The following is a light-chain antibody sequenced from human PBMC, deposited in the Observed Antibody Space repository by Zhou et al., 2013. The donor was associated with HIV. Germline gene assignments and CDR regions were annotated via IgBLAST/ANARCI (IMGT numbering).Light chain of an antibody. CDR1: RDIRSS. J-gene: IGKJ3*01. CDR2: AAS. V-gene: IGKV1-9*01. CDR3: QQYDNLPLT. Sequence: DVHLTQFPSFLSASVGDTVIITCRASRDIRSSLAWYQQKPGKAPKLLIYAASTLQIGVPLRFSGSVSGTDFTLTISSLQPEDFATYYCQQYDNLPLTFGPGTRVDFK.